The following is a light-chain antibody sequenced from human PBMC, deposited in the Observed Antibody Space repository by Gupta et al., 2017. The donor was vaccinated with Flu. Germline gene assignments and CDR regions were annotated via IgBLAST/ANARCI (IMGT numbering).Light chain of an antibody. CDR3: QQEDNYSWT. Sequence: DIQMTQSPFTLSASVGERVSITCRASQSVRTWLAWYQQKPGKVPKLLISKASILESGVPSRFNGSGSGTEFTLTISGRQPDDFATYYCQQEDNYSWTFGQGTKVEIK. V-gene: IGKV1-5*03. CDR1: QSVRTW. J-gene: IGKJ1*01. CDR2: KAS.